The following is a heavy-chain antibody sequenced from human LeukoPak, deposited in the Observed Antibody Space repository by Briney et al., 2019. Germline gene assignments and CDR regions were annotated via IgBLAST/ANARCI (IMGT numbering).Heavy chain of an antibody. J-gene: IGHJ4*02. D-gene: IGHD6-6*01. CDR2: IYYSGST. CDR1: GGSISSSSYY. CDR3: ARDLSSITGAFDY. Sequence: EPSETLSLTCTVSGGSISSSSYYWGWIRQPPGKGLEWIGSIYYSGSTYYNPSLKSRATISVDTSKNQYPLKLSSVTAADTAVYYCARDLSSITGAFDYWGQGTLVTVSS. V-gene: IGHV4-39*06.